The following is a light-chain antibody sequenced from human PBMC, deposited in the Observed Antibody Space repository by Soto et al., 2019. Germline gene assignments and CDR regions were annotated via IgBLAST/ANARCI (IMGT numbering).Light chain of an antibody. CDR2: KAS. CDR1: QSISNW. J-gene: IGKJ4*01. V-gene: IGKV1-5*03. Sequence: DIQMTQSPSNLSASVGDRVTITCRASQSISNWLDWYQQKPGTAPKLLIQKASSLESGVPSRFSGNGSGTEFTLTISSLQHDDCSTYHCQQYNSYFGGGNKVEIK. CDR3: QQYNSY.